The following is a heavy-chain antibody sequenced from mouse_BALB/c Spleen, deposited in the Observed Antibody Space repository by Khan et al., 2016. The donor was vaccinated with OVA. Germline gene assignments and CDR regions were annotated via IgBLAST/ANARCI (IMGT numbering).Heavy chain of an antibody. CDR2: ITYSGST. CDR1: GYSITSYYD. Sequence: EVQLQESGPDLVKPSPSLSLTCTVTGYSITSYYDWNWIRQFPGNKLECMGYITYSGSTSYRPFLKSRISITRDTSTNQSYLQLNSVTTEDTATYYCAMGHTYWGQGTLVTVSA. J-gene: IGHJ3*01. D-gene: IGHD3-3*01. V-gene: IGHV3-2*02. CDR3: AMGHTY.